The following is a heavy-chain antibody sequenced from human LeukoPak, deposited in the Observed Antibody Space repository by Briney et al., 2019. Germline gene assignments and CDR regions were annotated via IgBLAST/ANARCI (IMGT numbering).Heavy chain of an antibody. Sequence: SETLSLTCTVSGGSISSSSYYWGWIRQPPGKGLEWIGSIYYSGSTYYNPSLKSRVTISVDTSKNQFSLKLSSVTAADTAVYYCARETMTSDGMDVWGQGTTVTVSS. J-gene: IGHJ6*02. CDR3: ARETMTSDGMDV. V-gene: IGHV4-39*07. D-gene: IGHD3-22*01. CDR2: IYYSGST. CDR1: GGSISSSSYY.